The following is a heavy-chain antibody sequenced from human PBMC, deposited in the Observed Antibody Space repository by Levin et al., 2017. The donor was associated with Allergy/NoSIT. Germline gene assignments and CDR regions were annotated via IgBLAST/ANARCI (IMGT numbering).Heavy chain of an antibody. J-gene: IGHJ4*02. CDR2: ISYHGINK. D-gene: IGHD1-26*01. CDR1: GFTFSTYG. Sequence: GESLKISCTASGFTFSTYGMHWVRQAPGKGPEWVALISYHGINKYYADSVKGRFTISRDNSKNTLYLQMNSLRSDDTAVYYCAKDPFPQSASYPGDYWGQGTLVTVSS. V-gene: IGHV3-30*18. CDR3: AKDPFPQSASYPGDY.